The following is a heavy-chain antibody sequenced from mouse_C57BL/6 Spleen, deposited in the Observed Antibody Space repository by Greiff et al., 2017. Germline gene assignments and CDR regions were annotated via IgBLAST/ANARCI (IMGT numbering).Heavy chain of an antibody. J-gene: IGHJ3*01. CDR2: ISSGSSTI. D-gene: IGHD1-1*01. CDR3: ARNSYYYGSLAWFAY. CDR1: GFTFSDYG. Sequence: EVQLVESGGGLVKPGGSLKLSCAASGFTFSDYGMHWVRQAPEKGLEWVAYISSGSSTIYYADTVKGRFTISRDNAKNTLFLQMTSLRSEDTAMYYCARNSYYYGSLAWFAYWGQGTLVTVSA. V-gene: IGHV5-17*01.